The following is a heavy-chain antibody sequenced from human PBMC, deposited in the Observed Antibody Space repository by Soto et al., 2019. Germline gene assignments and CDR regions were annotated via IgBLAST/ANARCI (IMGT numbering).Heavy chain of an antibody. CDR2: IYYSGST. Sequence: SETLSLTCTVSGGSVSSGGSYWSWIRQPPGKGLGWLGYIYYSGSTNYSPSLKSRVTISVDTSKNQFSLKLNSVTAAETAVYYCARDRLTTMGSYSGMDVWGQGTTVTVSS. V-gene: IGHV4-61*08. CDR3: ARDRLTTMGSYSGMDV. J-gene: IGHJ6*02. CDR1: GGSVSSGGSY. D-gene: IGHD5-18*01.